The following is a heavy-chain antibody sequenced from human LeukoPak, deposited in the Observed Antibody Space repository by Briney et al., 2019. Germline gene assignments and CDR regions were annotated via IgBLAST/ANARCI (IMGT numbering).Heavy chain of an antibody. J-gene: IGHJ4*02. Sequence: PGGSLRLSCAASGFTFSRNGMHWVRQAPGKGLEWVAVISHDGTNKYHADSVKGRFTISRDNSKNTVFLQMNSLRAEDTAVYYCAKWGDYDVLTGYYVSDYWGQGTLVTVSS. D-gene: IGHD3-9*01. CDR3: AKWGDYDVLTGYYVSDY. V-gene: IGHV3-30*18. CDR2: ISHDGTNK. CDR1: GFTFSRNG.